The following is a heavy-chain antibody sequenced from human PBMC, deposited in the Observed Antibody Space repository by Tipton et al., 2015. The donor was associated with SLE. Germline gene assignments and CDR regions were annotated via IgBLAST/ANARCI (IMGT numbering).Heavy chain of an antibody. D-gene: IGHD1-26*01. CDR3: ARDSRYSGRYLDY. J-gene: IGHJ4*02. V-gene: IGHV1-18*01. Sequence: QLVQSGAEVKKPGASVKVSCQASGYTFTTYGITWVRQAPGQGLEWMGWISTYNGNTNYAQKLQGRVTMTTDTSTSTVYMELRSLTSDDTAVYYCARDSRYSGRYLDYWGQGTLVTVSS. CDR1: GYTFTTYG. CDR2: ISTYNGNT.